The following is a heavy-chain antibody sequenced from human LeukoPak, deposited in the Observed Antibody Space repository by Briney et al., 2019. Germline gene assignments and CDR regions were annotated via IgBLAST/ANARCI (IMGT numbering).Heavy chain of an antibody. D-gene: IGHD5-18*01. CDR1: GXTFSNYE. V-gene: IGHV3-48*03. J-gene: IGHJ4*02. CDR3: ARDLVQLWSKDY. Sequence: PGGSLRLSCAASGXTFSNYEVNWVRQAPGRGLEWVSYISSSGRNIYYADSVNGRFTISRDNAKNSLYLQMNSLRAEDTAVYYCARDLVQLWSKDYWGQGTLVTVSS. CDR2: ISSSGRNI.